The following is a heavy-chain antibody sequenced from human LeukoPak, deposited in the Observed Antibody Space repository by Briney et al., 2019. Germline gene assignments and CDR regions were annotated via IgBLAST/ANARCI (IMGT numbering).Heavy chain of an antibody. CDR3: ARAPETGRYFDWLSDYFDY. Sequence: SETLSLTCTVSGGSISSYYWSWIRQPAGKGLEWIGRIYTSGSTNYNPSLKSRVTMSVDTSKNQFSLKLSSVTAADTAVYYCARAPETGRYFDWLSDYFDYWGQGTLVTVSS. D-gene: IGHD3-9*01. CDR2: IYTSGST. V-gene: IGHV4-4*07. CDR1: GGSISSYY. J-gene: IGHJ4*02.